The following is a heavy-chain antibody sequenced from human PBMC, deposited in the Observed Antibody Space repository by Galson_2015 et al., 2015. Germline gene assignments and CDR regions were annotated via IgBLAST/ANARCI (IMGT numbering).Heavy chain of an antibody. CDR2: IWYDGSNK. V-gene: IGHV3-33*01. CDR3: ARGGYSYGYYYYYYMDV. D-gene: IGHD5-18*01. CDR1: GFTFSSYG. Sequence: SLRLSCAASGFTFSSYGMHWVRQAPGKGLEWVAVIWYDGSNKYYADSVKGRFTISRDNSKNTLYLQMNSLRAEDTAVYYCARGGYSYGYYYYYYMDVWGKGTTVTVSS. J-gene: IGHJ6*03.